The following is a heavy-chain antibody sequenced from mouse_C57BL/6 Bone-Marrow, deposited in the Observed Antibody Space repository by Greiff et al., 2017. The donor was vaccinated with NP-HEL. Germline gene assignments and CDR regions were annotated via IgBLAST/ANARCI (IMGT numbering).Heavy chain of an antibody. CDR1: GFTFTDYY. J-gene: IGHJ2*01. Sequence: EVKLVESGGGLVQPGGSLSLSCAASGFTFTDYYMSWVRQPPGKALEWLGFIRNKANGYTTEYSASVKGRFTISRDNSQSILYLQMNALRAEDSATYYCARSTVPFDYWGQGTTLTVSS. V-gene: IGHV7-3*01. CDR2: IRNKANGYTT. CDR3: ARSTVPFDY.